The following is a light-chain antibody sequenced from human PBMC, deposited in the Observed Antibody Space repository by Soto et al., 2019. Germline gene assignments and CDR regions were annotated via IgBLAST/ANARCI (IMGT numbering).Light chain of an antibody. J-gene: IGKJ1*01. CDR2: DAS. Sequence: DIEMTQPPYTLSASVGDRVTITCRASQNINRRLAWYQQKPGKAPNLLIYDASSLESGVPARFSGGGSGTEFTLTISSLQPDDFSTFYCQQYNNYPWTFGQGTKVDIK. CDR1: QNINRR. V-gene: IGKV1-5*01. CDR3: QQYNNYPWT.